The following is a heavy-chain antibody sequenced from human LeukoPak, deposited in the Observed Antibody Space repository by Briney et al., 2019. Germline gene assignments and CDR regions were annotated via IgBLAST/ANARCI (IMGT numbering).Heavy chain of an antibody. V-gene: IGHV3-7*01. CDR2: IKLDGSEK. J-gene: IGHJ4*02. Sequence: GGSLRLSCAASGFTFTNYWMSWVRQAPGKGLEWVANIKLDGSEKYYVDSVKGRFTISRDNAKNSLYLQMNSLRAEDTAVYYCARDRSSGWYGTDWGQGTLVTVSS. CDR1: GFTFTNYW. D-gene: IGHD6-19*01. CDR3: ARDRSSGWYGTD.